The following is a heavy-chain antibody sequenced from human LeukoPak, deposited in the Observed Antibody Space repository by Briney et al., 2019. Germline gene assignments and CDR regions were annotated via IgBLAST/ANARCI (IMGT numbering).Heavy chain of an antibody. J-gene: IGHJ4*02. D-gene: IGHD2-8*01. CDR2: ITAAGGAT. Sequence: GGSLRLSCAASGFTFHDYAMHCVRRAPGKGLGWVSFITAAGGATYYADSVKGRFTISRDNSKTSLYLQMSSLRTDDTALYYCAKAGCTTSICYANYWGQGTLVTVSS. CDR3: AKAGCTTSICYANY. CDR1: GFTFHDYA. V-gene: IGHV3-43*02.